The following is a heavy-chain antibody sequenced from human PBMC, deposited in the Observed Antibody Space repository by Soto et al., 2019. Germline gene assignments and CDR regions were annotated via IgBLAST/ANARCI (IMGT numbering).Heavy chain of an antibody. D-gene: IGHD3-3*01. CDR2: VSGRGGDT. J-gene: IGHJ4*02. V-gene: IGHV3-23*01. CDR1: GFSFSSFA. Sequence: EVHLLQSGGGLVQPGGSLRLSCAASGFSFSSFALSWVRQSPGKGLEWVAAVSGRGGDTYYANSVKGRFTISRDNSQNTLFLQMNSLRAEDSAIYYCAKDPNYDFWSGLSAVYFDYWGQGTLVTVSS. CDR3: AKDPNYDFWSGLSAVYFDY.